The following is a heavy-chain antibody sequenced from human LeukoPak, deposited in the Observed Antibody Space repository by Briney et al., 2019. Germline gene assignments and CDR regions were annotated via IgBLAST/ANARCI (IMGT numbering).Heavy chain of an antibody. V-gene: IGHV3-74*01. CDR3: ARVGRDTRVDYFDY. J-gene: IGHJ4*02. CDR2: INSGGSST. Sequence: PGGSLRLSCAASGFTFSSYWMHWVRQAPGKGLVWVSRINSGGSSTSYADSEKGRFTISRDNAKNTLYLQMKSLRAEDTAVYYCARVGRDTRVDYFDYWGQGPLVTISS. D-gene: IGHD5-18*01. CDR1: GFTFSSYW.